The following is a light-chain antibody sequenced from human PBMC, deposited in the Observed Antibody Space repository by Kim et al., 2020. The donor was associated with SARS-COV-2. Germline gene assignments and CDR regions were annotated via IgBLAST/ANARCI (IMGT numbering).Light chain of an antibody. CDR3: HKYYSSTVN. Sequence: DIVMTQSPDSLAVSLGERATINCKSSRSLLYGSDNKNYLAWYQQKSGQPPKLLIYWASTRDSGVPDRFSGSGSGTDFTLTISSLQAEDAAVDYCHKYYSSTVNFGGGTKVEI. CDR1: RSLLYGSDNKNY. V-gene: IGKV4-1*01. CDR2: WAS. J-gene: IGKJ4*01.